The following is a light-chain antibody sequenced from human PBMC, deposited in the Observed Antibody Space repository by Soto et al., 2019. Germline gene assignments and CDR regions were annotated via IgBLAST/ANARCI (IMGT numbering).Light chain of an antibody. CDR2: GAS. CDR3: QQYQCGHPIT. CDR1: QSTNY. J-gene: IGKJ5*01. Sequence: EVVLTQSPGTLSLSPGEKASLSCRASQSTNYLTWYQQKPGQAPRLLISGASSRATRIPYSFTGTGSEISYSPTTIRLEPEDFAPYYYQQYQCGHPITFGQGTRLEIK. V-gene: IGKV3-20*01.